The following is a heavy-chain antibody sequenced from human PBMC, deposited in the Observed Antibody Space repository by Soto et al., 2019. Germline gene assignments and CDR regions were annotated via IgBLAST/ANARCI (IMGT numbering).Heavy chain of an antibody. CDR3: GRLHGYCISTSCYGYYGMDV. V-gene: IGHV4-34*01. D-gene: IGHD2-2*01. J-gene: IGHJ6*02. CDR2: INHSGST. Sequence: SETLSLTCAVYGGSFSGYYWTWIRQPPGTGLEWIGEINHSGSTNYNPSLKSRVTISVDTSKNQFSLKLSSVTAADTAVYYCGRLHGYCISTSCYGYYGMDVWGQGTTVTVSS. CDR1: GGSFSGYY.